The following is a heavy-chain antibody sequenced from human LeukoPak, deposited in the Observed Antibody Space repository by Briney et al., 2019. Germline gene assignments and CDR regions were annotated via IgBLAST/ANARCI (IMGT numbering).Heavy chain of an antibody. CDR3: ARDITAAALDY. J-gene: IGHJ4*01. CDR1: GFTFSSYT. V-gene: IGHV3-21*01. Sequence: GGSMRLSCAASGFTFSSYTMNWVRQAPGKGLEWVSSISSSSSYIYYADSLKGRFTISRDSAKNSLYLQMNSLRAEDTAVYYCARDITAAALDYWGHGTLLTDSP. CDR2: ISSSSSYI. D-gene: IGHD6-13*01.